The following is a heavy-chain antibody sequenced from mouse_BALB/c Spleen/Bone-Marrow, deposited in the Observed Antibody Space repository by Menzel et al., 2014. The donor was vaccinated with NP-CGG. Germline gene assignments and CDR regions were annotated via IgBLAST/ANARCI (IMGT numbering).Heavy chain of an antibody. V-gene: IGHV5-17*02. CDR2: ISSGSSNI. CDR3: ARWGCYYAMDY. D-gene: IGHD6-1*01. CDR1: GFTFSSFG. J-gene: IGHJ4*01. Sequence: EVKLMESGGGLVQPGGSRKLSCAASGFTFSSFGMHWVRRAPEKGLEWVAYISSGSSNINYADTVKGRFTISRDNPKNTLFLQMTSLRSEDTAMCDCARWGCYYAMDYWGQGTSVTVSS.